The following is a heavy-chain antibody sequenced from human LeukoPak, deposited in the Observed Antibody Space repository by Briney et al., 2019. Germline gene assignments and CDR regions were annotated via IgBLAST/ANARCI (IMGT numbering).Heavy chain of an antibody. CDR2: IKSKSDGETI. D-gene: IGHD3-10*01. J-gene: IGHJ4*02. Sequence: GGSLRLSCVGSGFIFNNGWMSWVRQAPGKGPEWVGRIKSKSDGETIDYNASVNGRSTISRDDSKNRLYLQMNSLTTEDTAVYYCTLEIGSFDYWGQGTLVTVSS. CDR3: TLEIGSFDY. CDR1: GFIFNNGW. V-gene: IGHV3-15*01.